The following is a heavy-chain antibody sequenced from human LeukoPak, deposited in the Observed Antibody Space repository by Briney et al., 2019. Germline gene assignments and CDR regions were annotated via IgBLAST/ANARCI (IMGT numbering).Heavy chain of an antibody. CDR1: GYSFTGYY. V-gene: IGHV1-2*02. J-gene: IGHJ4*02. Sequence: ASVKVSCRASGYSFTGYYIHWVRQAPGQGLEWMGWINPNSGGTNYALKFQGRVTMTRDTSISTAYMEVSGLRSNDTAVYYYARGRADGYSSYDFGGYWGQGTLVTVSS. D-gene: IGHD5-12*01. CDR2: INPNSGGT. CDR3: ARGRADGYSSYDFGGY.